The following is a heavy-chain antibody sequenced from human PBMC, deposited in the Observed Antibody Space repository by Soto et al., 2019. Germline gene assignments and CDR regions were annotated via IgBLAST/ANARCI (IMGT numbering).Heavy chain of an antibody. D-gene: IGHD2-15*01. CDR3: ARVLGYCRSGTCYREWFDP. J-gene: IGHJ5*02. CDR1: GYTFTTHG. V-gene: IGHV1-18*01. Sequence: QVQLVQSGAEVKKPGASVKVSCKASGYTFTTHGISWVRQAPGQGLEWMGWVSGDNGHTNYAQSLQGRVTMTTDTSTNTAYMELRSLRSDDPAVYYCARVLGYCRSGTCYREWFDPWGQGPWSPSPQ. CDR2: VSGDNGHT.